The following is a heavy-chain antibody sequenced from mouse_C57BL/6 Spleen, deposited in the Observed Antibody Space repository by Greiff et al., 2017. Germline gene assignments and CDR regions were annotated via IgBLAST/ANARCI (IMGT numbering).Heavy chain of an antibody. J-gene: IGHJ2*01. CDR2: ISYDGSN. Sequence: EVKVEESGPGLVKPSHSLSLTCSVTGYSITSGYYWNWIRQFPGNKLEWMGYISYDGSNNYNPSLKNRISITRDTSKNQFFLKLNSVTTEDTATYYCAREGNSFDYWGQGTTLTVSS. CDR3: AREGNSFDY. V-gene: IGHV3-6*01. CDR1: GYSITSGYY.